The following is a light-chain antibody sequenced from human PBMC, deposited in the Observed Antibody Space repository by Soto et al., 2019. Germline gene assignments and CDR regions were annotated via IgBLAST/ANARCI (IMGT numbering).Light chain of an antibody. CDR1: QSIDSSY. Sequence: DIVLTQSPGTLSLSPGERATLSCRASQSIDSSYLAWYQQKPGRAPRLLIYRASSRATGIPDSFSGSASGTDSSLTISRLEPEDFAVYYCQQYGSSITFGPGTTVDFK. V-gene: IGKV3-20*01. CDR3: QQYGSSIT. CDR2: RAS. J-gene: IGKJ3*01.